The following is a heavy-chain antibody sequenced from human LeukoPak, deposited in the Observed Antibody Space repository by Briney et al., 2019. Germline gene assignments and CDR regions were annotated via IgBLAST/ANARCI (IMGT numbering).Heavy chain of an antibody. Sequence: SVKVSCKASGCTFSSYAISWVRQAPGQGLEWMGGIIPIFGTANYAQKFQGRVTITADKSTSTAYMELSSLRSEDTAVYYCARDTVPYYYDSSGYSGYMDVWGKGTTVTVSS. CDR2: IIPIFGTA. CDR1: GCTFSSYA. CDR3: ARDTVPYYYDSSGYSGYMDV. V-gene: IGHV1-69*06. J-gene: IGHJ6*03. D-gene: IGHD3-22*01.